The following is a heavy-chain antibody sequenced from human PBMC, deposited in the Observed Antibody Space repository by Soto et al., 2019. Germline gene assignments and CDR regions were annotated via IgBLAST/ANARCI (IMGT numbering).Heavy chain of an antibody. CDR1: GYTLTELS. CDR2: FDPEDGET. Sequence: ASVKVSCKVSGYTLTELSMHWVRRAPGKGLEWMGDFDPEDGETIYAQKFQGRVTMTEDTSTDTAYMELSSLRSEDTAVYYCATASVWISSSSSPDRNWFDPWGQGTLVTVS. D-gene: IGHD6-6*01. V-gene: IGHV1-24*01. J-gene: IGHJ5*02. CDR3: ATASVWISSSSSPDRNWFDP.